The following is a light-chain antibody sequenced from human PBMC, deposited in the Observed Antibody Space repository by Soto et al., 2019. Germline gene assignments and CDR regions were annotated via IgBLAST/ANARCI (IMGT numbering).Light chain of an antibody. CDR3: HQRSSWPRT. CDR1: QSVTSGY. Sequence: EIVLTQSPATLSLSPGERATLSCRASQSVTSGYLTWYQHKHGQAPRLLIYDASSRAPGIPARFSGSGSGTDFTLTISTLEPEAFAVYYCHQRSSWPRTFGQGKTLEMK. J-gene: IGKJ2*01. CDR2: DAS. V-gene: IGKV3-11*01.